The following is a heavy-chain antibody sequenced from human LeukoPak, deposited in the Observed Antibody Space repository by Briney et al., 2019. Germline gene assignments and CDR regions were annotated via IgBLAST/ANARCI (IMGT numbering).Heavy chain of an antibody. D-gene: IGHD3-10*01. J-gene: IGHJ4*02. V-gene: IGHV1-18*04. Sequence: ASVNVSCKASGYTFTDYYIHWVRQAPGQGLEWMGWISAYSGNTNYAQKLQGRVSITTDTSTSTAYMELRSLRSDDTAVYYCARGSSSDFIYWGQGTLVTVSS. CDR3: ARGSSSDFIY. CDR1: GYTFTDYY. CDR2: ISAYSGNT.